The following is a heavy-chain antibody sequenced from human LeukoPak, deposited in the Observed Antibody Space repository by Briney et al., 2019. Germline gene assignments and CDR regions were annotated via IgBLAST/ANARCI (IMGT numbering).Heavy chain of an antibody. CDR3: ARDGDVVSNWFDP. D-gene: IGHD3-22*01. J-gene: IGHJ5*02. Sequence: ASVKVSCKASGYTFTDYYLHWVRQAPGQGLEWMGWINPNSGGTNYAQKFQGRVTMTRDTSSVTAYMELSRLRSDDTAVYYCARDGDVVSNWFDPWGQGTLVTVSS. CDR1: GYTFTDYY. V-gene: IGHV1-2*02. CDR2: INPNSGGT.